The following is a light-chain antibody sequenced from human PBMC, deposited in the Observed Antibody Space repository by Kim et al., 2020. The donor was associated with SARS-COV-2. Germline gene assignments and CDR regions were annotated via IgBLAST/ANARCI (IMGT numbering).Light chain of an antibody. CDR2: GNN. V-gene: IGLV1-40*01. CDR3: QSYDSTLSGSV. CDR1: CSNLGAGYD. Sequence: QKVTISCTGRCSNLGAGYDVHWYQQLPGTAPKLLICGNNNRPSGVPDRLSGSKSGTSASLAITGLQAEDEADYYCQSYDSTLSGSVFGGGTQLTVL. J-gene: IGLJ3*02.